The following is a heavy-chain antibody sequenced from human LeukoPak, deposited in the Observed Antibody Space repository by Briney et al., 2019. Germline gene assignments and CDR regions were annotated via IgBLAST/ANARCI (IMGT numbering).Heavy chain of an antibody. V-gene: IGHV4-59*08. J-gene: IGHJ1*01. D-gene: IGHD4-17*01. Sequence: SETLSLTCSVSGGSITTHYWSWIRQPPGKGLEWIGYVHHTDSPNFNPSLKSRVTISLDTSKNQFSLKLTSVTAADTAVYYCLTTGPGAGMTTVTYFQNWGQGTLVTVSS. CDR3: LTTGPGAGMTTVTYFQN. CDR1: GGSITTHY. CDR2: VHHTDSP.